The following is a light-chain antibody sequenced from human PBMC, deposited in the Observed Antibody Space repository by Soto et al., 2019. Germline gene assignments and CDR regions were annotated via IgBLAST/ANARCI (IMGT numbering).Light chain of an antibody. V-gene: IGKV1-5*03. CDR3: QQYVRAFRS. CDR2: KAS. Sequence: DIQMTQSPSTLSASVGDRVTITCLASQSISTWLAWYQQKPGTAPKLLIYKASSLQSGVPSRFSGSGSGTEFTLTISSLQPDDFATYYCQQYVRAFRSFGQGTKVDIK. J-gene: IGKJ1*01. CDR1: QSISTW.